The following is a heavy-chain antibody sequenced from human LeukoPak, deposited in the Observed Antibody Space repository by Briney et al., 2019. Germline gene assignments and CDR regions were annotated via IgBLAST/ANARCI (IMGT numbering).Heavy chain of an antibody. J-gene: IGHJ5*02. CDR3: ARGPHKRTYDRDNWFDP. D-gene: IGHD3-3*01. CDR1: GYTFTGYY. Sequence: ASVKVSCKASGYTFTGYYMVWVRQAPGQGLEWMGIINPSSGTTNYAQKFQGRVTMTRDMSTSTVYMELSSLRSEDTAVYYCARGPHKRTYDRDNWFDPWGQGTLVTVSS. CDR2: INPSSGTT. V-gene: IGHV1-46*01.